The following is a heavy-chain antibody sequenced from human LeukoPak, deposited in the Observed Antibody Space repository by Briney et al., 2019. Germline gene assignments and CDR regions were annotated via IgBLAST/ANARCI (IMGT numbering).Heavy chain of an antibody. CDR3: ARHPARSNWFDP. CDR2: IYTSGST. J-gene: IGHJ5*02. Sequence: SETLSLTCTVSGGSISSGSYYWSWIRQPAGKGLEWIGRIYTSGSTNYNPSLKSRATMSIDTSVNQFSPTLTSVTAADTAIYYCARHPARSNWFDPWGQGILVTVSS. V-gene: IGHV4-61*02. CDR1: GGSISSGSYY.